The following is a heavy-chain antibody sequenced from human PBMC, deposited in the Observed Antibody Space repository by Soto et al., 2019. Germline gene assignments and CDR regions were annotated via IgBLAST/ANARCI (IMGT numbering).Heavy chain of an antibody. J-gene: IGHJ5*02. D-gene: IGHD3-22*01. CDR1: GFTFDDYA. Sequence: EVQLVESGGGLVQPGRSLRLSCAASGFTFDDYAMHWVRQAPGKGLEWVSGISWNSGSIGYADSVKGRFTISRDNAKNSRYLQMNSMRAEDTALYYCAKARTGFYDSSGFWFDPWGQGTLVTVSS. CDR2: ISWNSGSI. V-gene: IGHV3-9*01. CDR3: AKARTGFYDSSGFWFDP.